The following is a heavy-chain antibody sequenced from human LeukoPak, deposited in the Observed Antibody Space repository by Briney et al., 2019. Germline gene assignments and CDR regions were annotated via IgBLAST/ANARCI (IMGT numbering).Heavy chain of an antibody. V-gene: IGHV4-34*01. CDR1: GGSFSGYH. Sequence: SETLSLTCAVYGGSFSGYHWSWIRQPPGKGLEWIGEINHSGSTNYNPSLKSRVTISVDTSKNQFSLKLSSVTAADTAVYYCARGDSTAAAVDYWGQGTLVTVSS. CDR3: ARGDSTAAAVDY. D-gene: IGHD6-25*01. J-gene: IGHJ4*02. CDR2: INHSGST.